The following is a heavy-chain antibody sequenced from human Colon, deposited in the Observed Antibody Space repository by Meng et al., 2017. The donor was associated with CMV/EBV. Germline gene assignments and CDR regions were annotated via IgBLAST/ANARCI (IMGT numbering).Heavy chain of an antibody. J-gene: IGHJ4*02. D-gene: IGHD3-22*01. CDR1: GGTFPYYY. CDR2: VDHDGTA. V-gene: IGHV4-34*01. CDR3: ARGSYYSGNYPRRQYFEY. Sequence: SETLSLTCVVDGGTFPYYYWSWIRQTPEKGLEWIGEVDHDGTAKGSASLDGRVIISADAASRRFSLNLTSVTAADSGVYFCARGSYYSGNYPRRQYFEYWGQGTQVTVSS.